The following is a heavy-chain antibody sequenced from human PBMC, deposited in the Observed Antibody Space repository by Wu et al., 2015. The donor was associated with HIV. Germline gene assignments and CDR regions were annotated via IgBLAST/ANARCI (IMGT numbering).Heavy chain of an antibody. CDR1: GGTFSSYA. CDR3: ARGGIAAAGTDYYYYYYMDV. Sequence: QVQLVQSGAEVKKPGSSVKVSCKASGGTFSSYAISWVRQAPGQGLEWMGGIIPIFGTANYAQKFQGRVTITADESTSTAYMELSSLRSEDTAVYYCARGGIAAAGTDYYYYYYMDVVGTKGPRSPSP. V-gene: IGHV1-69*12. J-gene: IGHJ6*03. CDR2: IIPIFGTA. D-gene: IGHD6-13*01.